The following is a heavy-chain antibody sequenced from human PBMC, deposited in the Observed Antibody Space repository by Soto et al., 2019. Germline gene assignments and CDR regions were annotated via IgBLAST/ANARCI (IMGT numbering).Heavy chain of an antibody. CDR1: GGSISSGGYS. J-gene: IGHJ6*02. CDR3: ARFRAPAATNYYYYYGMDV. Sequence: PSETLSLTCAVSGGSISSGGYSWSWIRQPPGKGLEWIGYIYHSGSTYYNPSLKSRVTISVDRSKNQFSLKLSSVTAADTAVYYCARFRAPAATNYYYYYGMDVWGQGTTVTVSS. CDR2: IYHSGST. D-gene: IGHD2-2*01. V-gene: IGHV4-30-2*01.